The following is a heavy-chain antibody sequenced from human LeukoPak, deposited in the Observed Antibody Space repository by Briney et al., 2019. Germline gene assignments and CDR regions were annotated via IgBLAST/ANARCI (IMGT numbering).Heavy chain of an antibody. V-gene: IGHV1-69*04. CDR3: ARDLGITGTTLGDHVFDL. J-gene: IGHJ3*01. Sequence: SVKVSCKASGGTFSRYTISWVRQAPGQGPEWMGMIIPRFGLTNYAQKFQGRVIITADKSTSTAYMELSSLRSEDTAIYYCARDLGITGTTLGDHVFDLWGQGTMVTISS. CDR1: GGTFSRYT. CDR2: IIPRFGLT. D-gene: IGHD1-20*01.